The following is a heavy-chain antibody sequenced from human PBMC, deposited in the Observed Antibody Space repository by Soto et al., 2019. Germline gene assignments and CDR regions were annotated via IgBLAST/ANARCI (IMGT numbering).Heavy chain of an antibody. CDR3: ARDTNIGYCSGGSCYYFDY. V-gene: IGHV1-18*01. CDR1: GYTFTSYG. CDR2: ISAYNGNT. D-gene: IGHD2-15*01. Sequence: ASVKFSCKASGYTFTSYGISWVRQAPGQGLEWMGWISAYNGNTNYAQKLQGRVTMTTDTSTSTAYMELRSLRSDDTAVYYCARDTNIGYCSGGSCYYFDYWGQGTLVTVSS. J-gene: IGHJ4*02.